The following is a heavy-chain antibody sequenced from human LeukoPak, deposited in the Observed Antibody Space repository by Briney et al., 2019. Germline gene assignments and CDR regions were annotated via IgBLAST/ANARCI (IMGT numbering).Heavy chain of an antibody. CDR3: ARESSDYGAGWFDP. CDR2: ISAYNGNT. J-gene: IGHJ5*02. CDR1: GYTFTSYD. V-gene: IGHV1-18*01. D-gene: IGHD4-17*01. Sequence: ASVKVSCKASGYTFTSYDINWVRQAPGQGLEWMGWISAYNGNTNYAQKLQGRVTMTTDTSTSTAYMELRSLRSDDTAVYYCARESSDYGAGWFDPWGQGTLVTVSS.